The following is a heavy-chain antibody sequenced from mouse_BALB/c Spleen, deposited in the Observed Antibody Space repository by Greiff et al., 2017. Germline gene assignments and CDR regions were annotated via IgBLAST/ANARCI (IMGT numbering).Heavy chain of an antibody. D-gene: IGHD2-10*02. V-gene: IGHV1S126*01. Sequence: VQLQQSGPQLVRPGASVKISCKASGYSFTSYWMHWVKQRPGQGLEWIGMIDPSDSETRLNQKFKDKATLTVDKSSSTAYMQLSSPTSEDSAVYYCAREYGNYLDYWGQGTSVTVSS. CDR2: IDPSDSET. J-gene: IGHJ4*01. CDR3: AREYGNYLDY. CDR1: GYSFTSYW.